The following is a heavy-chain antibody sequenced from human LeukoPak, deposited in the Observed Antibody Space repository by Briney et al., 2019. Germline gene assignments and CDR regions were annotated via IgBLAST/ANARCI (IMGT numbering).Heavy chain of an antibody. CDR3: ARGGDEHTMEDGMDV. J-gene: IGHJ6*02. CDR2: ISAYNGNT. V-gene: IGHV1-18*04. Sequence: ASVKVSCKASGYTFTRYYMHWVRQAPGQGLEWMGWISAYNGNTNYAQKLQGRVTMTTDTSTSTAYMELRSLRSDDTAVYYCARGGDEHTMEDGMDVWGQGTTVTVSS. D-gene: IGHD3-10*01. CDR1: GYTFTRYY.